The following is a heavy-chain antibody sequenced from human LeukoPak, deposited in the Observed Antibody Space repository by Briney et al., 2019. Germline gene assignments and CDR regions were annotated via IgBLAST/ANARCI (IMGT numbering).Heavy chain of an antibody. V-gene: IGHV3-48*03. CDR2: ISSSGSTI. J-gene: IGHJ6*02. D-gene: IGHD1-26*01. CDR1: VFTFSSYE. Sequence: GVSLRLPCAASVFTFSSYEMHCLRHAPGKGLEWVSYISSSGSTIYYADSVKGRFTISRDNAKNSLYLQMNSLRAEDTAVYYCARDLPGGSYYYYYGMDVWGQGTTVTVSS. CDR3: ARDLPGGSYYYYYGMDV.